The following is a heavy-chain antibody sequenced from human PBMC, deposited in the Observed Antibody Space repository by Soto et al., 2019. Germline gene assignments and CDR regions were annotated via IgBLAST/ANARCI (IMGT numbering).Heavy chain of an antibody. D-gene: IGHD1-26*01. CDR2: IHPGDSDA. Sequence: GESLKISCKGYGYSFSYWIAWVRQMPGKGLEWMGIIHPGDSDARYSPSFQGQVTFSVDKSIGAAYLQMNSLRAEDTAVYYCAAHSGNYWNHFDYWGLGTLVTVSS. CDR3: AAHSGNYWNHFDY. CDR1: GYSFSYW. V-gene: IGHV5-51*01. J-gene: IGHJ4*02.